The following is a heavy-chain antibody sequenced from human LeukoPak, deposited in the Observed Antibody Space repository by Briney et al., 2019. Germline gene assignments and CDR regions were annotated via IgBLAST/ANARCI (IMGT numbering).Heavy chain of an antibody. D-gene: IGHD6-19*01. V-gene: IGHV5-51*01. CDR3: ARQTAVAGTTGHFDY. CDR2: IYPGDSDT. CDR1: GYRFTSYW. Sequence: GASLKISCKGSGYRFTSYWIGWVRQMPGKGLEWMGIIYPGDSDTRYSPSFQGQVTISADKSISTAYLQWSSLKASDTAMYYCARQTAVAGTTGHFDYWGQGTLVTVSS. J-gene: IGHJ4*02.